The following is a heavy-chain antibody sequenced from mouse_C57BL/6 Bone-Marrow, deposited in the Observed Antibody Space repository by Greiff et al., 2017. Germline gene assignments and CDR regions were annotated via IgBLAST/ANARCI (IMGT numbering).Heavy chain of an antibody. CDR2: ISTGGGST. D-gene: IGHD2-1*01. Sequence: EVKLMESGGGLVQPGGSLKLSCAASGFTFSDYYMYWVSQTPEKRLEWVAYISTGGGSTYYPDTVKGRFTISRDNAKNTLYLQISSLKSADTAMYYCARLGVYGIYLYALDYWGQGTSVTVSA. V-gene: IGHV5-12*01. J-gene: IGHJ4*01. CDR1: GFTFSDYY. CDR3: ARLGVYGIYLYALDY.